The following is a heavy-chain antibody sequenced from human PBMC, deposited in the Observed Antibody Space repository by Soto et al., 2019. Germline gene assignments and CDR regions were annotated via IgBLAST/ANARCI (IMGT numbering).Heavy chain of an antibody. V-gene: IGHV4-59*08. D-gene: IGHD6-13*01. CDR1: GGSISSYY. CDR2: IYYSGST. Sequence: SETLSLTCTVSGGSISSYYWSWIRQPPGKGLEWIGYIYYSGSTNYNPSLKSRVTISVDTSKNRFSLKLSSVTAADTAVYYCARHKTAAAGTCFDYWGQGTLVTVSS. J-gene: IGHJ4*02. CDR3: ARHKTAAAGTCFDY.